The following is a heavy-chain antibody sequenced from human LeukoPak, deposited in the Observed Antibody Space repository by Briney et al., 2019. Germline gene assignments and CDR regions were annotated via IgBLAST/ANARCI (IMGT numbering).Heavy chain of an antibody. Sequence: SVKASCKASGGTFSSYAISWVRQAPGQGLEWMGRIIPIFGIANYAQKFQGRVTITADKSTSTAYMELSSLRSEDTAVYYCARGGSSVLREGMDVWGQGTTVTVSS. V-gene: IGHV1-69*04. CDR3: ARGGSSVLREGMDV. CDR1: GGTFSSYA. CDR2: IIPIFGIA. J-gene: IGHJ6*02. D-gene: IGHD3-10*01.